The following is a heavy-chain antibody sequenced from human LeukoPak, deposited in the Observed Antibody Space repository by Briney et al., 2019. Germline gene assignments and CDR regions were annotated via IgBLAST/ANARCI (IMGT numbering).Heavy chain of an antibody. D-gene: IGHD6-13*01. CDR1: GFTFSSYW. J-gene: IGHJ4*02. V-gene: IGHV3-74*01. Sequence: GGSLRLSCAASGFTFSSYWMHWVRQAPGKGLVWVSRINSDGSSTSYADSVKGRFTISRDNAKNTLYLQMNSLRAEDTAVYYCAKEASSSSSWYFDYWGQGTLVTVSS. CDR2: INSDGSST. CDR3: AKEASSSSSWYFDY.